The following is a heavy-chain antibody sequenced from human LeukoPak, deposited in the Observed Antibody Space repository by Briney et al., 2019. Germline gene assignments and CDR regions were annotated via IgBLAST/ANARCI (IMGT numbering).Heavy chain of an antibody. CDR1: GGSFSSYF. CDR2: IYTSGST. V-gene: IGHV4-4*07. J-gene: IGHJ4*02. CDR3: ARDEERGYFDY. Sequence: SETLSLTCSISGGSFSSYFWSWVRQPAGKGLEWIGRIYTSGSTNYNPSLKSRVTISVDTSKNQFSLKLYSVTAADTAVYYCARDEERGYFDYWGQGTLVTVSS.